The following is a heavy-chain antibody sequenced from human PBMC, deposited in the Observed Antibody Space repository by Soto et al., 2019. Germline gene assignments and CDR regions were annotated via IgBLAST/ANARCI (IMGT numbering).Heavy chain of an antibody. D-gene: IGHD3-16*01. V-gene: IGHV1-8*01. J-gene: IGHJ6*02. Sequence: ASVKVSCKASGYTFTSYDINWVRQATGQGLEWMGWMNPNSDKTGYTQKIQGRVNMNKNTSKSTDYKRLSSLRNEDTAVYYCAREGVRGMDVWGQGTTVTVSS. CDR2: MNPNSDKT. CDR1: GYTFTSYD. CDR3: AREGVRGMDV.